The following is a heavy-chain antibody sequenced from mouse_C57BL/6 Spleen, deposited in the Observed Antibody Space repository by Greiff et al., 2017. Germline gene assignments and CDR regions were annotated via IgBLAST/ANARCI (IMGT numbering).Heavy chain of an antibody. J-gene: IGHJ2*01. Sequence: EVQLQQSGPGLVKPSQSLSLTCSVTGYSITSGYYWNWIRQFPGNKLEWMGYISYDGSNNYNPSLKNRISITRDTSKNQFFLKLNSVTTEDTATYYCARSWDGGWDEDYWGQGTTLTVSS. CDR1: GYSITSGYY. D-gene: IGHD3-3*01. CDR2: ISYDGSN. V-gene: IGHV3-6*01. CDR3: ARSWDGGWDEDY.